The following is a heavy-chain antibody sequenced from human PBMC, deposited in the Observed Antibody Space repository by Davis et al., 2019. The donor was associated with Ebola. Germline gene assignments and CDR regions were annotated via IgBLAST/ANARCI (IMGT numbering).Heavy chain of an antibody. Sequence: ESLKISCAASGFTVSSNYMSWIRQPPGKGLEWIGYVYNSGANTDYTPSLRSRATISLDTSKNQVFLELSSVTAADTALYFCARHRPSGWYPFDYWGLGVLVSVSS. D-gene: IGHD6-19*01. J-gene: IGHJ4*02. V-gene: IGHV4-59*08. CDR2: VYNSGANT. CDR1: GFTVSSNY. CDR3: ARHRPSGWYPFDY.